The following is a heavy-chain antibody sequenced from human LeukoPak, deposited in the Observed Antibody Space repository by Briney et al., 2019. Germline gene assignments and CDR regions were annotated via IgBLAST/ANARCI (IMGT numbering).Heavy chain of an antibody. V-gene: IGHV1-18*01. CDR3: ARAGPGVAQWLVRGDY. Sequence: ASVKVSCKASGHTFTSYGISWVRQAPGQGLEWMGWISAYNGNTNYAQKLQGRVTMTTDTSTSTAYMELRSLRSDDTAVYYCARAGPGVAQWLVRGDYWGQGTLVTVSS. CDR1: GHTFTSYG. J-gene: IGHJ4*02. CDR2: ISAYNGNT. D-gene: IGHD6-19*01.